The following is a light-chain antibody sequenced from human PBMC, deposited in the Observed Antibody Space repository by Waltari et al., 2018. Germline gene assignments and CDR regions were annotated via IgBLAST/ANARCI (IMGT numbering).Light chain of an antibody. CDR2: SIS. J-gene: IGLJ3*02. CDR3: LLYYGDAQLGV. Sequence: QTVVTQEPSLTVSPGGTVPLTCASSTGAVTSGYYPNCFQQNPAQPPRSLIYSISKKHPWTPARFSGSLLGGKAALTLSGAQPEDEAEYYCLLYYGDAQLGVFGGGTKLTVL. CDR1: TGAVTSGYY. V-gene: IGLV7-43*01.